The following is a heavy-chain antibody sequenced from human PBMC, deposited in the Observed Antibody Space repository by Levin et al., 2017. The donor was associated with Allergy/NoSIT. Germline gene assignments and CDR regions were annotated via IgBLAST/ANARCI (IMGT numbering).Heavy chain of an antibody. Sequence: NPSETLSLTCTVSGGSISGYYWSWIRQSPGKGLEWIGYLFYTGRTNYNPSLKSRVTISLDTSKNQFSLKLSSVTAADTAVYYCARYQLLYEGTGSAFDSWGQGTLVTVSS. D-gene: IGHD2-2*02. CDR1: GGSISGYY. CDR3: ARYQLLYEGTGSAFDS. CDR2: LFYTGRT. J-gene: IGHJ3*02. V-gene: IGHV4-59*01.